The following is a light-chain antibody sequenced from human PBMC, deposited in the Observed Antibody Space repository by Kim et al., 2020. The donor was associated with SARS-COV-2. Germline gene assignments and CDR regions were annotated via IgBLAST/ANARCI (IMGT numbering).Light chain of an antibody. CDR3: MQRIEFPYT. Sequence: PASISCRSSRSLFDRNDGNTYLDWYVQKPGQSPQLLIYTLSYRPSGVPDRFSGSGSGTYFTLKISRVEAEDVGLYYCMQRIEFPYTFCPGTKLEI. CDR2: TLS. J-gene: IGKJ2*01. V-gene: IGKV2-40*01. CDR1: RSLFDRNDGNTY.